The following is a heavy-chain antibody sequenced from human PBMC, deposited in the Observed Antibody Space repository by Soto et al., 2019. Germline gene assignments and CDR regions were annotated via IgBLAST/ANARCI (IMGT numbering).Heavy chain of an antibody. Sequence: GASVKVSCKASGYTFTTYYIHWVRQAPGQGLEWMALINPIGGSTRYSQKFQGRLTLTLDTSTSTVYMDLGSLRSDDTAVYYCARDPLRNGYNNGLDYWGQGTLVTVSS. V-gene: IGHV1-46*01. CDR1: GYTFTTYY. CDR2: INPIGGST. J-gene: IGHJ4*02. CDR3: ARDPLRNGYNNGLDY. D-gene: IGHD4-4*01.